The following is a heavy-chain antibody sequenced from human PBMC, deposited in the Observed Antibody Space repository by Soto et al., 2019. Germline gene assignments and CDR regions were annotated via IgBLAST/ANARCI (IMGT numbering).Heavy chain of an antibody. V-gene: IGHV3-15*07. Sequence: EVHLVESGGGLVKPGESLRLSCTLSGVPFSAAWMNWVRQAPGKGLEWVGRIKSRGGGGTTHYAAPVQGRFTISRDDSKNTLYLQMNSLKTEDTAIYYCTYQGDFYDRLDSCGQGTLVTVSS. CDR3: TYQGDFYDRLDS. J-gene: IGHJ4*02. D-gene: IGHD3-22*01. CDR2: IKSRGGGGTT. CDR1: GVPFSAAW.